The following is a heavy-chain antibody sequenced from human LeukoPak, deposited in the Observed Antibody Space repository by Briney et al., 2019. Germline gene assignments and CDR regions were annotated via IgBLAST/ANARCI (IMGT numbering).Heavy chain of an antibody. CDR3: ARDSLLTAINGYYYGMDV. CDR2: INPNSGGT. CDR1: GYTFTGYY. D-gene: IGHD2-21*02. J-gene: IGHJ6*02. V-gene: IGHV1-2*02. Sequence: ASVKVSCKASGYTFTGYYMHWVRQAPGQGLEWTGWINPNSGGTNYAQKFQGRVTMTRDTSISTAYMELSRLRSDDTAVYYCARDSLLTAINGYYYGMDVWGQGTTVTVSS.